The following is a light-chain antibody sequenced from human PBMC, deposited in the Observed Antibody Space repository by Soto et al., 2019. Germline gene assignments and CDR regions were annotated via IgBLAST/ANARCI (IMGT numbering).Light chain of an antibody. J-gene: IGKJ1*01. CDR1: QSVSSSY. V-gene: IGKV3-20*01. CDR2: DAS. Sequence: EIVLTQSPGTLSLSPGERATLSCRASQSVSSSYLAWYQQKPGQAPRLLIYDASSRATGIPDRFSGSGSGTDFTLTISRLEPEDFAVYYGQQSGTFGQGTKVDI. CDR3: QQSGT.